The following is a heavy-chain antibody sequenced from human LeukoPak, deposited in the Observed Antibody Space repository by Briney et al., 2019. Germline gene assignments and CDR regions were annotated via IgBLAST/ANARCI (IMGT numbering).Heavy chain of an antibody. CDR1: GFTFSSYG. D-gene: IGHD2-2*01. CDR2: ISGSGGST. V-gene: IGHV3-23*01. Sequence: GGSLRLSCAASGFTFSSYGMSWVRQAPGKGLEWVSAISGSGGSTYYADSVKGRFTISRDNSKNTLYLQMNSLRAEDTAVYYCARGGGGYCSSTSCYAVYWGQGTLVTVSS. CDR3: ARGGGGYCSSTSCYAVY. J-gene: IGHJ4*02.